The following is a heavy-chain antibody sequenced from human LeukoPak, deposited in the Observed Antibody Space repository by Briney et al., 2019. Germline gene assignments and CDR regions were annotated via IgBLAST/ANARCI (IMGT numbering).Heavy chain of an antibody. J-gene: IGHJ4*02. D-gene: IGHD6-13*01. Sequence: PSETLSLTCTVSGGSISSGGYYWSWIRQHPGKGLEWIGYIYHSGSTYYNPSLKSRVIISVDTSKNQFSLKLSSVTAADTAVYYCARGPRGRKAAAFVDYWGQGTLVTVSS. CDR2: IYHSGST. CDR3: ARGPRGRKAAAFVDY. CDR1: GGSISSGGYY. V-gene: IGHV4-31*03.